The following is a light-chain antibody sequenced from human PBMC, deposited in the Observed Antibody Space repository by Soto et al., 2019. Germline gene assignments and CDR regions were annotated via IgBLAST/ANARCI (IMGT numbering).Light chain of an antibody. V-gene: IGKV3-15*01. CDR3: QQFSSPPFLP. Sequence: EIVMTQSPATLSVSPGARATLSCRASQSVGSDLVWYRQKPGQAPRLLIYGASNRATGVPDRFSGSGSGTVFTITTISLQSEDVAIYYCQQFSSPPFLPFGQGTKVEIK. CDR2: GAS. J-gene: IGKJ2*01. CDR1: QSVGSD.